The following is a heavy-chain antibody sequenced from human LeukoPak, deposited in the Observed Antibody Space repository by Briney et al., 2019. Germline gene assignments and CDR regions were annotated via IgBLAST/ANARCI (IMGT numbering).Heavy chain of an antibody. CDR1: GFTFSSYE. CDR2: ISSSGSTI. J-gene: IGHJ6*02. D-gene: IGHD6-6*01. V-gene: IGHV3-48*03. CDR3: ARDRVAARPHYYYYYGMDV. Sequence: GGSLRLSCAASGFTFSSYEMNWVRQAPGKGLEWVSYISSSGSTIYYADSVKGRFTISRDNAKNSLYLQMNSLRAEDTAVYYCARDRVAARPHYYYYYGMDVWSQGTTVTVSS.